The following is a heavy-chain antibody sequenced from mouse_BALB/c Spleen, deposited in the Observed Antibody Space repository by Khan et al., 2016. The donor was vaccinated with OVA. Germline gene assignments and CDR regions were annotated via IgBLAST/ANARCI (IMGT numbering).Heavy chain of an antibody. V-gene: IGHV3-2*02. CDR3: ARDGYRYNYAVDY. J-gene: IGHJ4*01. Sequence: EVQLQESGPGLVKPSQSLSLTCTVTGYSITSDYAWNWIRQFPGNKLEWMGSINYSGSTNYNPSLKSRISITRDTSKNQFFLQLNSVTTEDTATYYGARDGYRYNYAVDYWGQGTAVTVSS. D-gene: IGHD2-3*01. CDR2: INYSGST. CDR1: GYSITSDYA.